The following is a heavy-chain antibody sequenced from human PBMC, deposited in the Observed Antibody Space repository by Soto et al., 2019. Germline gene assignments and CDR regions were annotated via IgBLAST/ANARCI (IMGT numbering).Heavy chain of an antibody. CDR1: GGTFSSYA. J-gene: IGHJ4*02. Sequence: SVNVSCMASGGTFSSYAISWVRQAPGQGLEWMGGIIPIFSTANYAQKFQGRVTITADKSTSTAYMKLNSVTAADTAVYYCAGEGGYWFDYWGQGTLVTVSS. D-gene: IGHD2-2*03. CDR2: IIPIFSTA. CDR3: AGEGGYWFDY. V-gene: IGHV1-69*06.